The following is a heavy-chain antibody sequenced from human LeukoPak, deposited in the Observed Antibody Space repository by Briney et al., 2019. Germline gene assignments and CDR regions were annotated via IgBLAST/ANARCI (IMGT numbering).Heavy chain of an antibody. Sequence: GGSLRLSCAASGFTFSSYGMHWVRQAPGKGLEWVAVISYDGSNKYYADSVKGRFTISRDNSKNTLYLQMNSLRAEDTAVYYCARDDYGDYYFDYWGQGTLVTVSS. CDR1: GFTFSSYG. V-gene: IGHV3-30*03. CDR2: ISYDGSNK. CDR3: ARDDYGDYYFDY. D-gene: IGHD4-17*01. J-gene: IGHJ4*02.